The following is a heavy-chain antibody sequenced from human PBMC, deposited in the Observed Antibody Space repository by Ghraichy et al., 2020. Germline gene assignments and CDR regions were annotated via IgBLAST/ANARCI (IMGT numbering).Heavy chain of an antibody. Sequence: SETLSLTCAVYGGSFSGYYWSWIRQPPGKGLEWIGEINHSGSTNYNPSLKSRVTISVDTSKNQFSLKLSSVTAADTAVYYCARAPRWGYCSSTSCQKYYFDYWGQGTLVTVSS. D-gene: IGHD2-2*01. CDR1: GGSFSGYY. V-gene: IGHV4-34*01. CDR3: ARAPRWGYCSSTSCQKYYFDY. CDR2: INHSGST. J-gene: IGHJ4*02.